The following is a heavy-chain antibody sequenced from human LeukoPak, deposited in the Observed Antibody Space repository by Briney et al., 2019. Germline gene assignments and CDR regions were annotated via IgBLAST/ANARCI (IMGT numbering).Heavy chain of an antibody. D-gene: IGHD2-2*01. CDR1: GGSISSGGYY. V-gene: IGHV4-31*03. J-gene: IGHJ3*02. Sequence: SETLSLTCTVSGGSISSGGYYWSWIRQHPGKGLGWIGYIYYSGSTYYNPSLKSRVTISVDTSKNQFSLKLSSVTAADTAVYYRARVVVVPLAAFDIWGQGTMVTVSS. CDR2: IYYSGST. CDR3: ARVVVVPLAAFDI.